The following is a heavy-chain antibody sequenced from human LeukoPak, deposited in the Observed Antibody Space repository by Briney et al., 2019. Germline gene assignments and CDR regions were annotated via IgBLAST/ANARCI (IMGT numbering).Heavy chain of an antibody. CDR2: IYYTGTT. D-gene: IGHD3-10*01. V-gene: IGHV4-39*01. CDR3: ARHDYYGSLNWFDP. Sequence: TLSLTCTVSSGSISGGGFHWSWIRQPPGKGLEWIGTIYYTGTTYHNPSLKSRLTISVDTSKNQFSLKLTSVTAADTAVYYCARHDYYGSLNWFDPWGQGTLITVSS. CDR1: SGSISGGGFH. J-gene: IGHJ5*02.